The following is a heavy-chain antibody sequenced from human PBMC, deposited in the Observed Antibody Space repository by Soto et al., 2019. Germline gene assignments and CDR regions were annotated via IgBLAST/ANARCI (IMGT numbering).Heavy chain of an antibody. CDR1: GFTFSSYG. CDR3: AKESGTSGYYYGMDV. J-gene: IGHJ6*02. CDR2: ISYDGSNK. D-gene: IGHD1-1*01. Sequence: PGGSLKLSCAASGFTFSSYGMHWVRQAPGKGLEWVAVISYDGSNKYYADSLKGRFTISRDNSKTTLYLQMNSLRAEDTAVYYCAKESGTSGYYYGMDVSGQGTTVTVSS. V-gene: IGHV3-30*18.